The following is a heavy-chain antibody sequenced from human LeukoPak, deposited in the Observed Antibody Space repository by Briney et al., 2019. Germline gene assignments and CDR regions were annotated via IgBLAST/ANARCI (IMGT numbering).Heavy chain of an antibody. V-gene: IGHV3-7*01. CDR3: ARDKVAGDY. J-gene: IGHJ4*02. CDR2: IKQDGSEK. D-gene: IGHD2-15*01. Sequence: GGSLRLSCADSGFTFSSYWMSWVRQAPGKGLEWVANIKQDGSEKYYVDSVKGRFTISRDNAKNSLYLQMNSLRAEDTAVYYCARDKVAGDYWGQGTLVTVSS. CDR1: GFTFSSYW.